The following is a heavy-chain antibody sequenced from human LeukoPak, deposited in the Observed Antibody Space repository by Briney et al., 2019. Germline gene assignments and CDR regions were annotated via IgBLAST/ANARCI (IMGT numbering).Heavy chain of an antibody. J-gene: IGHJ5*02. CDR2: ISYDGSNK. CDR1: GFTFSSYS. V-gene: IGHV3-30*18. D-gene: IGHD1-26*01. Sequence: GGSLRLSCAASGFTFSSYSMNWVRQAPGKGLEWVAVISYDGSNKYYADSVKGRFTISRDNSKNTLYLQMNSLRAEDTAVYYCAKLPHLNSGSYLTAWGQGTLVTVSS. CDR3: AKLPHLNSGSYLTA.